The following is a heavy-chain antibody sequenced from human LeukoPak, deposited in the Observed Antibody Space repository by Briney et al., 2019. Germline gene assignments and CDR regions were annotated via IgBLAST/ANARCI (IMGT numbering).Heavy chain of an antibody. V-gene: IGHV5-51*01. Sequence: GESLKISCKGSGYNFANYWIGWVRQMPGKGLEWMGIIFPGDSDARYSPSFQGQVTISADKSISTAYLQWSSLKALDTAMYYCAKLLSSGSYSSHWFDPWGQGTLVTVSS. CDR2: IFPGDSDA. CDR3: AKLLSSGSYSSHWFDP. CDR1: GYNFANYW. J-gene: IGHJ5*02. D-gene: IGHD3-22*01.